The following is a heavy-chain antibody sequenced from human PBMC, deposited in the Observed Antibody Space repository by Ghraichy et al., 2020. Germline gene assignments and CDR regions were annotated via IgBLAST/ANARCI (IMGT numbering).Heavy chain of an antibody. V-gene: IGHV3-23*01. CDR2: ISSGGAGT. D-gene: IGHD2-8*01. J-gene: IGHJ4*02. Sequence: GESLNISCAASGFTFSSYAMSWVRQAPGKGLGWVSTISSGGAGTYYADSVKGRFTISRDNSKNTLYLQMNSLRAEDTAVYYCVSAIKGGVDYWGQGTLVTVSS. CDR3: VSAIKGGVDY. CDR1: GFTFSSYA.